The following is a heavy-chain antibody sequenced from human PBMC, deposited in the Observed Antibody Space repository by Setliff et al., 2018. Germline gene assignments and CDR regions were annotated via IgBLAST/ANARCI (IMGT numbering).Heavy chain of an antibody. Sequence: GGSLRLSCAASGFTFSNYWMHWVRQAPGKGLVWVSRIDSDGSVTNYADSVRGRFIISRDNAKNTLYLQMNSLRDEDTAMYYCAKDGGGTYYSRSDYW. CDR3: AKDGGGTYYSRSDY. CDR1: GFTFSNYW. D-gene: IGHD1-26*01. V-gene: IGHV3-74*01. CDR2: IDSDGSVT. J-gene: IGHJ4*01.